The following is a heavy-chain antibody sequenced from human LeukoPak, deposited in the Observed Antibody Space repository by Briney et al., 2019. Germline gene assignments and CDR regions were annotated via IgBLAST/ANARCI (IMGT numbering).Heavy chain of an antibody. CDR2: IYPGDSHT. Sequence: GESLKISCKGSGYSFPNYWIGWVRQMPGKGLEWMGIIYPGDSHTRYSPSFQEQVTISVDKSISTAYLQWSSLKASDTAMYYCARGPYAYTSSATLGSYNWFDPWGQGSLVTVSS. V-gene: IGHV5-51*01. CDR3: ARGPYAYTSSATLGSYNWFDP. CDR1: GYSFPNYW. D-gene: IGHD2-2*02. J-gene: IGHJ5*02.